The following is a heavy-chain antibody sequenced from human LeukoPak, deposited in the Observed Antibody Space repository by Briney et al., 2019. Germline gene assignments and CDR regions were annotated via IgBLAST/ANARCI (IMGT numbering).Heavy chain of an antibody. J-gene: IGHJ3*02. CDR1: GGSISSSSYY. CDR2: IYYSGST. CDR3: AREQGITMIVVVNGVAFDI. D-gene: IGHD3-22*01. V-gene: IGHV4-39*07. Sequence: SETLSLTCTVSGGSISSSSYYWGWIRQPPGKGLEWIGNIYYSGSTYYNPSLRSRVTISVDTSKKQFSLKLSSVTAADTAVYYCAREQGITMIVVVNGVAFDIWGQGTMVTVSS.